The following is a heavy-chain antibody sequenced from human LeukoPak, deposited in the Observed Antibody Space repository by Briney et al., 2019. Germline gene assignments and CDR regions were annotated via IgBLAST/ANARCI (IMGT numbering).Heavy chain of an antibody. CDR3: TRDRYYYDSSGHPYYFGY. J-gene: IGHJ4*02. V-gene: IGHV3-48*03. CDR2: ISSSGNII. D-gene: IGHD3-22*01. Sequence: GGSLRLSCAASGFTFTSYEMNWVRQAPGKGLEWVSYISSSGNIIYYADSVKGRFTISRDNAKNSLYLQMNSLRAEDTAVYYCTRDRYYYDSSGHPYYFGYWGQGALITVSS. CDR1: GFTFTSYE.